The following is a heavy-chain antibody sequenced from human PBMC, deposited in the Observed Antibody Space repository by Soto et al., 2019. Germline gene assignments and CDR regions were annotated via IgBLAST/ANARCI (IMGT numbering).Heavy chain of an antibody. V-gene: IGHV3-21*01. Sequence: GGSLRLSCAASGFTFSSYSMNWVRQAPGKGLEWVSSISSSSSYIYYADSVKGRFTISRDNAKNSLYLQMNSLRAEDTAVYYCSKSGNILTGEFYYYYYYMDVWGKGTTVTVSS. CDR1: GFTFSSYS. CDR2: ISSSSSYI. CDR3: SKSGNILTGEFYYYYYYMDV. D-gene: IGHD3-9*01. J-gene: IGHJ6*03.